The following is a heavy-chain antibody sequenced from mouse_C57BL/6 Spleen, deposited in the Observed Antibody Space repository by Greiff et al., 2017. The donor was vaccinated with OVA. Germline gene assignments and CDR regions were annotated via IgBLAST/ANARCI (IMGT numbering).Heavy chain of an antibody. CDR2: IWSGGST. J-gene: IGHJ2*01. Sequence: VQVVESGPGLVQPSQSLSITCTVSGFSLTSYGVHWVRQSPGKGLAWLGVIWSGGSTDYNAAFISRLSISKDNSKSQVFFKMNSLQADDTAIYYCARNDRDYEEGYFDYWGQGTTLTVSS. CDR3: ARNDRDYEEGYFDY. V-gene: IGHV2-2*01. CDR1: GFSLTSYG. D-gene: IGHD2-4*01.